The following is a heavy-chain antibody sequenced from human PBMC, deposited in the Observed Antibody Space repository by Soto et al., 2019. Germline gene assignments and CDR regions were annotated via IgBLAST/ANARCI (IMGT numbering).Heavy chain of an antibody. J-gene: IGHJ4*02. V-gene: IGHV1-46*01. CDR1: GYTFTSYY. CDR2: INPSGGST. Sequence: QVQLVQSGAEVKKPGASVKVYCKASGYTFTSYYMHWVRQAPGQGLEWMGIINPSGGSTSYAQKFQGRVTITRDTSTSTVYMELSSLSSEDTAVYYCAREVGASGLDYWGQGTLVTVSS. CDR3: AREVGASGLDY. D-gene: IGHD1-26*01.